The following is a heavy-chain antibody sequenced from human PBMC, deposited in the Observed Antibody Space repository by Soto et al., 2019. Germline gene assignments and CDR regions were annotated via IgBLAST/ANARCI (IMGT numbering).Heavy chain of an antibody. D-gene: IGHD6-6*01. CDR2: TYYRSKWYN. Sequence: SQTLSLTCAISGDSVSSNSAAWNWIRQSPLRGLEWLGRTYYRSKWYNDYAVSVKSRITINPDTSKNQFSLQLNSVTPEDTAVYYCVRDRGRQLVRYYYYGMDVWGQGTTVTVSS. CDR3: VRDRGRQLVRYYYYGMDV. J-gene: IGHJ6*02. CDR1: GDSVSSNSAA. V-gene: IGHV6-1*01.